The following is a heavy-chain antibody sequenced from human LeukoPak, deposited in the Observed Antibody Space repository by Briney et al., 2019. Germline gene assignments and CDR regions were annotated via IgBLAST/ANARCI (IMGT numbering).Heavy chain of an antibody. J-gene: IGHJ4*02. CDR3: ARANFLYCSSTTCLFDY. Sequence: ASVKVSCKASGYTFTDYSMHWVRQAPGQGFEWMGWINPNEGDTNYAQKFQGRVTMTRATSISTAHMEVSRLRSDDTAVYYCARANFLYCSSTTCLFDYWGQGTLVTVSS. V-gene: IGHV1-2*02. CDR2: INPNEGDT. CDR1: GYTFTDYS. D-gene: IGHD2-2*01.